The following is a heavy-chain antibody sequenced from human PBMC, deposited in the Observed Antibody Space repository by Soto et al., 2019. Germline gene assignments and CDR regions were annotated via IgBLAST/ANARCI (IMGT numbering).Heavy chain of an antibody. J-gene: IGHJ6*02. CDR3: ARERVDTPVVTYHYYYGMDV. Sequence: QVQLVESGGGLVKPGGSLRLSCVASGFTFSDYYMSWIRQAPGKGLEWVSYISSSGSTIYYADSVKGRFTISRDNAKNSLYLQMNSLRAEDTAVDYCARERVDTPVVTYHYYYGMDVWGQGTTVPVSS. V-gene: IGHV3-11*01. D-gene: IGHD5-18*01. CDR1: GFTFSDYY. CDR2: ISSSGSTI.